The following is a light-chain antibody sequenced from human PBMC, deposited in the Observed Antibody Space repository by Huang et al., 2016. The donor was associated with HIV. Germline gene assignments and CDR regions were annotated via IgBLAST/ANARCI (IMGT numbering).Light chain of an antibody. CDR3: QQLYGYPLT. Sequence: IQLTQYPSSLSGSVGDRVTITCRSSQDITKYLAWYQQKPGKPPNLLISSASTLHNGVPSRFSGSGSGTDFTLIISNLQPEDSAIYYCQQLYGYPLTFGQGTRLEI. CDR1: QDITKY. J-gene: IGKJ5*01. CDR2: SAS. V-gene: IGKV1-9*01.